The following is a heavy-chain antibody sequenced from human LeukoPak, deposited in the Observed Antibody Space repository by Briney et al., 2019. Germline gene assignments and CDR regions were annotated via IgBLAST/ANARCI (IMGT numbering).Heavy chain of an antibody. CDR1: GYSFTNYW. CDR3: ARHRRVSNAYYFDY. J-gene: IGHJ4*02. Sequence: GESLKISCKASGYSFTNYWIGWVRQMPGKGLEWMGIINPGDSDTRYSPSFQGQVTISVDKSISTAYVQWSSLKASDTAMYYCARHRRVSNAYYFDYWGQGSLVTVSS. D-gene: IGHD2-8*01. CDR2: INPGDSDT. V-gene: IGHV5-51*01.